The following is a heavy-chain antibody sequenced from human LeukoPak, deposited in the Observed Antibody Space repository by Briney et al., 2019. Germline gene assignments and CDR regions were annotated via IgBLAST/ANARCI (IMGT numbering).Heavy chain of an antibody. D-gene: IGHD3-22*01. J-gene: IGHJ4*02. V-gene: IGHV2-5*02. CDR1: GFSLSTARMG. CDR2: IYWDDDK. CDR3: AQTCYYDSSGYYDY. Sequence: SGPTLVNPPETLTLTYTVSGFSLSTARMGVSWIRQPPEKALEWLALIYWDDDKRYSPSLKSRLTITKDTSKNQVVLTMTNMDPVDTATYYCAQTCYYDSSGYYDYWGQGTLVTVSS.